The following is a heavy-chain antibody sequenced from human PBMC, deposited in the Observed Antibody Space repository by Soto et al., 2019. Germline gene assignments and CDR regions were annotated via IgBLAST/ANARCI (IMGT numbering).Heavy chain of an antibody. J-gene: IGHJ6*03. CDR3: ARDPRCPTWQLVFFYYYYMDV. CDR2: IWYDGSNK. Sequence: GGSLRLSCAASGFTFSSYGMHWVRQAPGKGLEWVAVIWYDGSNKYYADSVKGRFTISRDNSKKTLYLQMNSLRAEDSAVYYCARDPRCPTWQLVFFYYYYMDVWGKGTTVTVSS. D-gene: IGHD6-6*01. V-gene: IGHV3-33*01. CDR1: GFTFSSYG.